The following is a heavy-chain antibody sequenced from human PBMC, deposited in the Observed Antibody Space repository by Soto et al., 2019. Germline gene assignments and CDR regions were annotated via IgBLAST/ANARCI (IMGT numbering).Heavy chain of an antibody. V-gene: IGHV3-9*01. CDR3: AKGIAAAVYNWFDP. J-gene: IGHJ5*02. CDR2: ISWNSGSI. CDR1: GFTFDDYA. Sequence: GGSLRLSCAASGFTFDDYAMHWVRQAPGKGLEWVSGISWNSGSIGYADSVKGRFTISRDNAKNSLYLQMNSLRAEDTALYYCAKGIAAAVYNWFDPWGQGTLVTVSS. D-gene: IGHD6-13*01.